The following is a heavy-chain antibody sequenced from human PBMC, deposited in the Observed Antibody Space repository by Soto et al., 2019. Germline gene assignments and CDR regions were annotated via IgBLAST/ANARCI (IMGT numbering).Heavy chain of an antibody. CDR1: GYTFPNRC. CDR3: AIHVTYTWDEERYDTRGTPDGFEL. D-gene: IGHD3-22*01. V-gene: IGHV5-10-1*01. Sequence: GESLKISCQGSGYTFPNRCISWDRQVPGKGREWMWGSDPSDSYTNYSPSLEGHVTMSVDNSISTAYLQLSSLKAADTAMYFCAIHVTYTWDEERYDTRGTPDGFELWGKGTMVT. CDR2: SDPSDSYT. J-gene: IGHJ3*01.